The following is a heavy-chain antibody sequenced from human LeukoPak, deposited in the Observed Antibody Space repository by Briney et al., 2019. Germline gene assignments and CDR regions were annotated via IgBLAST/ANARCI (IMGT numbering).Heavy chain of an antibody. CDR2: INPSGGST. CDR3: ARDGYDFWSGYLPFDY. D-gene: IGHD3-3*01. Sequence: GASVKVSCKASGYTFTSYYMHWVRQAPGQGLEWMGIINPSGGSTSYAQKFQGRVTMTRDTSMSTVYMELSSLRSEDTAVYYCARDGYDFWSGYLPFDYWGQGTLVTVSS. V-gene: IGHV1-46*01. J-gene: IGHJ4*02. CDR1: GYTFTSYY.